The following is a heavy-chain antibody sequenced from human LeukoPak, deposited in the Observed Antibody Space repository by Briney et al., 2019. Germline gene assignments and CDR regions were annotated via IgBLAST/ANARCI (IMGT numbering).Heavy chain of an antibody. Sequence: GASVKVSCKASGYTFNSSYMHWVRQAPGQGLEWMGWINPNSGGTNYAQKFQGRVTMTRDTSISTAYMELSRLRSDDTAVYYCARDPHVVVPAAIIRGGYYYYYMDVWGKGTTVTVSS. D-gene: IGHD2-2*02. V-gene: IGHV1-2*02. CDR3: ARDPHVVVPAAIIRGGYYYYYMDV. CDR2: INPNSGGT. J-gene: IGHJ6*03. CDR1: GYTFNSSY.